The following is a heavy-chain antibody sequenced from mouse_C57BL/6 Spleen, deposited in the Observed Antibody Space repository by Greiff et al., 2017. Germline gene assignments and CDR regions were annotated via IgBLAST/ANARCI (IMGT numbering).Heavy chain of an antibody. J-gene: IGHJ2*01. CDR3: ARSPYYYGSSYFDY. Sequence: VQLQQPGAELVMPGASVKLSCKASGYTFTSYWMHWVKQRPGQGLEWIGEIDPSDSYTNYNQQFKGKSTLTVDKSSSTAYMQLSSLTSEDSAVYYGARSPYYYGSSYFDYWGQGTTLTVSS. D-gene: IGHD1-1*01. CDR1: GYTFTSYW. CDR2: IDPSDSYT. V-gene: IGHV1-69*01.